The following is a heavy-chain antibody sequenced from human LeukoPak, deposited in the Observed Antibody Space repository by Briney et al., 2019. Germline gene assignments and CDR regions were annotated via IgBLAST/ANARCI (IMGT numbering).Heavy chain of an antibody. CDR2: IYYSGST. J-gene: IGHJ4*02. CDR3: AGQSPAGPLPDY. V-gene: IGHV4-39*01. CDR1: GGSISSSSYY. Sequence: PSETLSLTCTVSGGSISSSSYYWGWFRQPPGKGLEWIGSIYYSGSTYYNPSLKSRVTISVDTSKNQFSLKLSSVTAADTAVYYCAGQSPAGPLPDYWGQGTLVTVSS.